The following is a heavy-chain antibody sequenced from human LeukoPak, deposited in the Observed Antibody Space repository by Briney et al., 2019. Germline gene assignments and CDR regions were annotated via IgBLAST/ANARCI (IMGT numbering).Heavy chain of an antibody. CDR1: GFTFSSYA. Sequence: PGGSLRLSCAASGFTFSSYAMSWVRQAPGKGLEWVSAISGSGGSTYYADSVKGRFTISRDNSKNTLYLQMNSLRAEDTAVCYCANSRSGIAAHGGYGMDVWGQGTTVTVSS. CDR2: ISGSGGST. D-gene: IGHD6-6*01. V-gene: IGHV3-23*01. CDR3: ANSRSGIAAHGGYGMDV. J-gene: IGHJ6*02.